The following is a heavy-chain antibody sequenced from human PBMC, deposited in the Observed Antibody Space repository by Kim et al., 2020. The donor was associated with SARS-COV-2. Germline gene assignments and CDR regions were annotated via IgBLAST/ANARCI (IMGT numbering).Heavy chain of an antibody. CDR1: GGSISSYY. Sequence: SETLSLTCTVSGGSISSYYWSWIRQPPGKGLEWIGYIYYSGSTNYNPSLKSRVTISVDTSKNQFSLKLSSVTAADTAVYYCARDRVVPAAKGYYYGMDVWGQGTTVTVSS. D-gene: IGHD2-2*01. CDR2: IYYSGST. CDR3: ARDRVVPAAKGYYYGMDV. V-gene: IGHV4-59*01. J-gene: IGHJ6*02.